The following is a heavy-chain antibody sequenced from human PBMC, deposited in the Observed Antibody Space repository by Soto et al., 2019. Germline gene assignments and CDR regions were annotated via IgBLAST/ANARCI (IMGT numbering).Heavy chain of an antibody. D-gene: IGHD3-10*01. J-gene: IGHJ5*02. Sequence: ASVKVSCKASGYTFTSYYMHWVRQAPGQGLEWMGIINPSGGSTSYAQKFQGRVTMTRDTSTSTVYMELSSLRSEDTAVYYCARDLGRGSGPGGWFDPWGQGTLVTAPQ. CDR1: GYTFTSYY. CDR3: ARDLGRGSGPGGWFDP. CDR2: INPSGGST. V-gene: IGHV1-46*01.